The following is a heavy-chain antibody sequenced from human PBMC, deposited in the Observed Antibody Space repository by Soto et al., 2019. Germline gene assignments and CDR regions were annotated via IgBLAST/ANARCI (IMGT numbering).Heavy chain of an antibody. Sequence: QVQLQQWGAGLLKPSETLSLTCAVYGGSFSGYYWSWIRQPPGKGLEWIGEINHSGSTNYNPSLRSRVSISVDTSTNQLSLKLSSVTAADSAGYYCARVEALGSSSCFDYWGQGTLVTVSS. J-gene: IGHJ4*02. V-gene: IGHV4-34*01. D-gene: IGHD6-13*01. CDR3: ARVEALGSSSCFDY. CDR2: INHSGST. CDR1: GGSFSGYY.